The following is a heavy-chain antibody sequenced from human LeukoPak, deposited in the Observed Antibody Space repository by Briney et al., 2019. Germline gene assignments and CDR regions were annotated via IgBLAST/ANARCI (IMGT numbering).Heavy chain of an antibody. D-gene: IGHD5-24*01. J-gene: IGHJ6*03. CDR2: IIPIFGTA. Sequence: SVKVSCKAPGGTFSSYAISWVRQAPGQGLEWMGGIIPIFGTANYAQKFQGRVTITTDESTSTAYMELSSLRSEDTAVYYCARGPQMATIVYYYYYYMDVWGKGTTVTVSS. V-gene: IGHV1-69*05. CDR3: ARGPQMATIVYYYYYYMDV. CDR1: GGTFSSYA.